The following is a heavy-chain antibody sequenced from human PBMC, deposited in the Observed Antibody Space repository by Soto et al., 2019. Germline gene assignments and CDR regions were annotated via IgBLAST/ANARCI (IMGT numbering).Heavy chain of an antibody. CDR2: IYYSGST. CDR1: GDSISSGFYF. CDR3: ARHPYSNLWYNWLDP. D-gene: IGHD6-13*01. Sequence: PSETLSLTCTVSGDSISSGFYFWGWVRQPPGKGLEWIGTIYYSGSTYYTPSLKSRVTISVDTPQNQFSLRLSSVTAADTAMYYCARHPYSNLWYNWLDPWGQGTLVTVS. V-gene: IGHV4-39*01. J-gene: IGHJ5*02.